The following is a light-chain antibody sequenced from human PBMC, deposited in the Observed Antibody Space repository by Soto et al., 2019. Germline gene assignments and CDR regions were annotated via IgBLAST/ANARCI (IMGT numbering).Light chain of an antibody. CDR1: SSNIGNHY. CDR3: AVWDDNVTGL. Sequence: QSVLTQPPSASGTPGQTVTISCSGSSSNIGNHYVNWYQQLPGTAPKLLIYRNNQRPSGVPDRFSASTSGTSASLAISGLRSDDEADYYCAVWDDNVTGLFVKGTKLTVL. CDR2: RNN. V-gene: IGLV1-47*01. J-gene: IGLJ2*01.